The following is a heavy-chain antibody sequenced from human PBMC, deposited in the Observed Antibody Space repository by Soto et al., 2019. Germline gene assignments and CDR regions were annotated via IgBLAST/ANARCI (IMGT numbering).Heavy chain of an antibody. CDR3: AHVLVVVANYGMDV. CDR2: IYWDDDK. V-gene: IGHV2-5*02. J-gene: IGHJ6*02. D-gene: IGHD2-15*01. Sequence: QITLKESGPPLVKPTQTLTLTCTYSGFSRSTSGVGVGWIRQPPGKALEWLALIYWDDDKRYSPSLTSRLTITKDTSKNQVVLTMTNMDPVDTATYYCAHVLVVVANYGMDVWGQGTTVTVSS. CDR1: GFSRSTSGVG.